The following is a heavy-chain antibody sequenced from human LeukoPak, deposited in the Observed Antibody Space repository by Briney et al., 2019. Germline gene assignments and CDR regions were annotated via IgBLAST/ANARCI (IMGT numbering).Heavy chain of an antibody. Sequence: ASAKVSRKASVVTFSSYAISWVRQAPGQGLEWWGRIIPTLGIANYAQKLQGRVTITADKSTSTAYMELSSLRSEDTAVYYCARGARDDAFDIWGQGTMVTVSS. CDR1: VVTFSSYA. CDR2: IIPTLGIA. J-gene: IGHJ3*02. CDR3: ARGARDDAFDI. D-gene: IGHD5-12*01. V-gene: IGHV1-69*04.